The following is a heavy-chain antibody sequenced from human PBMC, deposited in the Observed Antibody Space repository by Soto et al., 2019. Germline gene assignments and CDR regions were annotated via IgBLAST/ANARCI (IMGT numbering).Heavy chain of an antibody. CDR1: GYDFTTYG. CDR3: AGGGYEYY. CDR2: ISAHNGNT. Sequence: QVPLVQSGAEVKNPGAPVKVSCKGSGYDFTTYGITWVRQAPGQGPEWRAWISAHNGNTNYAPNRQGRVTVTRDTSTSTSDIELRSLRSVDTALEYGAGGGYEYYGGQGFLVTVSS. J-gene: IGHJ4*02. D-gene: IGHD1-1*01. V-gene: IGHV1-18*01.